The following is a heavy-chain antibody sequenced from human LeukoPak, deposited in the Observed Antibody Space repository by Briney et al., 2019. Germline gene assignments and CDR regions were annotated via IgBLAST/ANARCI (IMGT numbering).Heavy chain of an antibody. CDR2: IYYSGST. V-gene: IGHV4-39*07. J-gene: IGHJ4*02. CDR3: ARDLGSYGEPYYFDY. CDR1: GGSISSSSYY. Sequence: SETLSLTCTVSGGSISSSSYYWGWIRQPPGKGLEWIGSIYYSGSTNYNPSLKSRVTISVDTSKNQFSLKLSSVTAADTAVYYCARDLGSYGEPYYFDYWGQGTLVTVSS. D-gene: IGHD4-17*01.